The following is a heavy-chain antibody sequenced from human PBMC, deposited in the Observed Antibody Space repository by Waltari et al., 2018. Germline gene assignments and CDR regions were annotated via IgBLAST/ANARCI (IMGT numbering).Heavy chain of an antibody. J-gene: IGHJ4*02. CDR3: ARGHYYDSSGYYFDY. D-gene: IGHD3-22*01. Sequence: QVQLVESGGGVVQPGRSLRLSCAASGFTFSSYAMHWVRQAPGKGLEWVAVIAYDGSNKYYADSVKGRFTISRDNSKNTLYLQMNSLRAEDTAVYYCARGHYYDSSGYYFDYWGQGTLVTVSS. V-gene: IGHV3-30-3*01. CDR2: IAYDGSNK. CDR1: GFTFSSYA.